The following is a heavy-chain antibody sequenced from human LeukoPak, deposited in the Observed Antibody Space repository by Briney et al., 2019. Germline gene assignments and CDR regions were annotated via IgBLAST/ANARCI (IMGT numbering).Heavy chain of an antibody. CDR1: GYTFTSYD. CDR3: ARGITMVRGVILRRTPTYGMDV. CDR2: MNPNSGNT. J-gene: IGHJ6*02. Sequence: ASVKVSCKASGYTFTSYDINWVRQATGQGLEWMGWMNPNSGNTGYAQKFQGRVTMTRDTSISTAYMELSSRRSEDTAVYYCARGITMVRGVILRRTPTYGMDVWGQGTTVTVSS. V-gene: IGHV1-8*01. D-gene: IGHD3-10*01.